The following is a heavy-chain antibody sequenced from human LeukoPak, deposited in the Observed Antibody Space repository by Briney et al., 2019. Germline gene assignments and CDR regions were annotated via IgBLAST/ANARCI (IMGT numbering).Heavy chain of an antibody. V-gene: IGHV4-59*01. Sequence: SETLSLTCTVSGGSISSYYWSWIRQPPGKGLEWIGYIYYRGSTNYNPSLKSRVTISVDTSKNQFSLKLSSVTAADTAVYYCASGIVGDAFDIWGQGTMVTVSS. CDR3: ASGIVGDAFDI. CDR2: IYYRGST. D-gene: IGHD3-22*01. CDR1: GGSISSYY. J-gene: IGHJ3*02.